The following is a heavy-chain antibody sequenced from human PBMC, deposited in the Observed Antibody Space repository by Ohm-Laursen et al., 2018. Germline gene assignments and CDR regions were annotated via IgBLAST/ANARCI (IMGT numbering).Heavy chain of an antibody. D-gene: IGHD3-22*01. Sequence: SLRLSCAASGFTFSSYEMNWVRQVAGKGLEWVSYISRSGSTIYYADSVKGRFTISRDNAKNSLYLQMNSLRVEDTAVYYCARDRFVYDSSGHCDYWGPGTLVTVSS. V-gene: IGHV3-48*03. CDR3: ARDRFVYDSSGHCDY. J-gene: IGHJ4*02. CDR1: GFTFSSYE. CDR2: ISRSGSTI.